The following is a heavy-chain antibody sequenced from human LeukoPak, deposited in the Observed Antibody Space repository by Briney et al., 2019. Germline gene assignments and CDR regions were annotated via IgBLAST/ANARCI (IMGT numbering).Heavy chain of an antibody. D-gene: IGHD3-16*01. CDR2: ISRRDNTM. CDR3: ARDWGDLCDGFDI. J-gene: IGHJ3*02. V-gene: IGHV3-48*01. Sequence: GGSLRLSCAASGFTFSSVGMSWVRQAPGKGLEWLSYISRRDNTMSYADSVRGRFITSRDNANNSLYLQMNSLRAEDTAVYYCARDWGDLCDGFDIWGQGTMVTVSS. CDR1: GFTFSSVG.